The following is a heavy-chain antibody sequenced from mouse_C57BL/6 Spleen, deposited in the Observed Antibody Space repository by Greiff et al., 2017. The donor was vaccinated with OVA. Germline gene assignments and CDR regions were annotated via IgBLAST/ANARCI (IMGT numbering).Heavy chain of an antibody. Sequence: EVKLMESGPELVKPGASVKISCKASGYSFTGYYMNWVKQSPEKSLEWIGEINPSTGGTTYNQKFKAKATLTVDKSSSTAYMQLKSLTSEDSAVYYCARLDGYYGPYYYAMDYWGQGTSVTVSS. J-gene: IGHJ4*01. D-gene: IGHD2-3*01. V-gene: IGHV1-42*01. CDR1: GYSFTGYY. CDR3: ARLDGYYGPYYYAMDY. CDR2: INPSTGGT.